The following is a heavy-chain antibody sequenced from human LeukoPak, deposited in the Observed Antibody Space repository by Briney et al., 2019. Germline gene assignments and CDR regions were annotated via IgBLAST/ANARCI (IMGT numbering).Heavy chain of an antibody. D-gene: IGHD2-15*01. CDR1: GFTVSSNY. Sequence: GRSLRLSCAASGFTVSSNYMSWVRQAPGKGLEWVSVIYSGGSTYYADSVKGRFTISRDNSKNTLYLQMNSLRAEDTAVYYCARGGLYCSGGSCYSFYAFDIWGQGTMVTVSS. J-gene: IGHJ3*02. CDR3: ARGGLYCSGGSCYSFYAFDI. CDR2: IYSGGST. V-gene: IGHV3-66*01.